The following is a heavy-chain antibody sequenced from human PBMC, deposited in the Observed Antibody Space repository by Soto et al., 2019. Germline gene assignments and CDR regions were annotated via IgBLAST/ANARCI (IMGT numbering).Heavy chain of an antibody. V-gene: IGHV3-13*01. CDR1: GFTFSSYD. J-gene: IGHJ5*02. CDR2: IGTAGDT. D-gene: IGHD3-16*01. CDR3: ARGGSSISSYNWFDP. Sequence: EVQLVGSGGGLVQPGGSLRLSCAASGFTFSSYDMHWVRQATGKGLEWVSAIGTAGDTYYPGSVKGRFTIPRENAKNSLYLQMNSLRAGDTAVYYCARGGSSISSYNWFDPWGQGTLATVSS.